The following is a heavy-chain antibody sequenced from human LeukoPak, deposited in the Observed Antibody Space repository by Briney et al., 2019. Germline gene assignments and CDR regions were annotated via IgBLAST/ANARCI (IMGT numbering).Heavy chain of an antibody. J-gene: IGHJ4*02. CDR2: SYYTGKN. D-gene: IGHD5-18*01. Sequence: SETPSLTCAVSGGPINSRSWGWIRQPPGKRLQWIGDSYYTGKNNYNPSLKSRVTISLDTSKDHVSLKLTSVLAADSAIYYAVRRDTEWNYFVYWGKKNLVTFSS. CDR1: GGPINSRS. CDR3: VRRDTEWNYFVY. V-gene: IGHV4-59*08.